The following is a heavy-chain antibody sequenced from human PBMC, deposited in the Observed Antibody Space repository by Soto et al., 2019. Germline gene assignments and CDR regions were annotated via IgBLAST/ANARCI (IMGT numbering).Heavy chain of an antibody. J-gene: IGHJ6*02. CDR2: IYADGRT. Sequence: EVQLVESGGGLVQPGGSLRLSCVVSGFTVTTNYMSWVRQAPGKGLEWVSYIYADGRTYYADSVKGRFTLSRLSSKNTLYLQMKSLRAEDTALYYCARVDRRGDSGNDPPPFYYYGMDLWGQGTTVTVSS. D-gene: IGHD5-12*01. CDR3: ARVDRRGDSGNDPPPFYYYGMDL. CDR1: GFTVTTNY. V-gene: IGHV3-53*04.